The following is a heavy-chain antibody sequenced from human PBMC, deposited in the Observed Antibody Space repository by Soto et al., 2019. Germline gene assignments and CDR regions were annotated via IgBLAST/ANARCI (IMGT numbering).Heavy chain of an antibody. Sequence: ALVHVPCNASGSALTCSPVPCVGQPAGQRLEWMGSSNAASGGTTYAQKFQGWVTMTRDTSISTAYMELSRLRSDDSAVYYCARELVGYYYGMDVWGQGTTVTVSS. CDR3: ARELVGYYYGMDV. CDR1: GSALTCSP. CDR2: SNAASGGT. V-gene: IGHV1-2*04. D-gene: IGHD2-15*01. J-gene: IGHJ6*02.